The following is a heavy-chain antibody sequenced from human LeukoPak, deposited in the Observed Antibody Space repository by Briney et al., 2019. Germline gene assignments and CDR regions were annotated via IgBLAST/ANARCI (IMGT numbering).Heavy chain of an antibody. J-gene: IGHJ6*03. V-gene: IGHV3-48*04. CDR1: GFTFSSYS. CDR3: ARVTYCSSTSCYLPKDYYYYYMDV. D-gene: IGHD2-2*01. CDR2: ISSSSSTI. Sequence: GGSLRLSCAASGFTFSSYSMNWVRQAPGQGLEWVSYISSSSSTIYYADSVKGRFTISRDNAKNSLYLQMNSLRAEDTAVYYCARVTYCSSTSCYLPKDYYYYYMDVWGKGTTVTVSS.